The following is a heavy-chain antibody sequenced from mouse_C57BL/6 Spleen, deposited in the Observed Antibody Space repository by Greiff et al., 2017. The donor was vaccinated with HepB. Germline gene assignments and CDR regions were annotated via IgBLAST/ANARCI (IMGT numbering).Heavy chain of an antibody. CDR2: ILPVSGNT. D-gene: IGHD1-1*01. Sequence: QVQLQQSGAELMKPGASVKLSCKATGYKFTGYWIEWVKQRPGHGLEWIGEILPVSGNTNYDEKFKGKATFTADTSSNTAYMQLSSLTTEDSAIYYCARGGGPPRLAWFAYWGQGTLVTVSA. CDR1: GYKFTGYW. V-gene: IGHV1-9*01. CDR3: ARGGGPPRLAWFAY. J-gene: IGHJ3*01.